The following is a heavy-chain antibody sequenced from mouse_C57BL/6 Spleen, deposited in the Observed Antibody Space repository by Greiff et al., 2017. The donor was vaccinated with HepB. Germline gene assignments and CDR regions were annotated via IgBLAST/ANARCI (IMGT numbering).Heavy chain of an antibody. CDR1: GYTFTDYY. CDR2: IYPGSGNT. V-gene: IGHV1-76*01. CDR3: ARSYDGSSLKYFDD. D-gene: IGHD1-1*01. J-gene: IGHJ1*03. Sequence: QVQLKQSGAELVRPGASVKLSCKASGYTFTDYYINWVKQRPGQGLEWIARIYPGSGNTYYNEKFKGKATLTAEKSSSTAYMKLSSLTSEDSAVYLWARSYDGSSLKYFDDRGTGTTGTVSS.